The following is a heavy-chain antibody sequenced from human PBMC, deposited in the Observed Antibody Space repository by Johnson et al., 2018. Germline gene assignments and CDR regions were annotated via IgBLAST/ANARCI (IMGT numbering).Heavy chain of an antibody. CDR3: ASSSGYVINYYYGMDV. D-gene: IGHD5-12*01. V-gene: IGHV1-69*15. CDR1: GGTFSSYG. Sequence: QVQLVQSGAEVKKPGSSVKVSCKASGGTFSSYGISWVRQAPGQGLEWMGRIIPIFGTANYAQKFQGRVTITADESTSTASMELSSLTSEATAVYFCASSSGYVINYYYGMDVWGQGTTVTVSS. CDR2: IIPIFGTA. J-gene: IGHJ6*02.